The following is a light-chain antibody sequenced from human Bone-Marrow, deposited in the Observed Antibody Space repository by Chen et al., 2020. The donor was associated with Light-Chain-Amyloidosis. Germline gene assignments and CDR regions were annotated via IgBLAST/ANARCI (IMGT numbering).Light chain of an antibody. CDR1: NIGSTS. CDR3: QVWDRSGDRPV. V-gene: IGLV3-21*02. CDR2: DDS. J-gene: IGLJ3*02. Sequence: SYVLTQPSSLSVAPGQTATVACGGNNIGSTSVHWYQQTPGQAPILVVYDDSDRPSGIPERLAGDNPEDTATLSNSRVDAGDEADYYWQVWDRSGDRPVFGGGTKVTVL.